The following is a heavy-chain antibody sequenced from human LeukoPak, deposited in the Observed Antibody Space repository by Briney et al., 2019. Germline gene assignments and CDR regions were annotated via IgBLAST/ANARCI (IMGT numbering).Heavy chain of an antibody. CDR2: ISATGANT. D-gene: IGHD6-13*01. CDR3: AKRRYDTSSLDWFDP. Sequence: GGTLRLSCAASGLTFSSYGMSWVRQAPGKGLEWVSTISATGANTYYADSVKGRFTISRDNSKSTLYLQMNSLRVEDAAVYYCAKRRYDTSSLDWFDPWGQGTLVTVSS. V-gene: IGHV3-23*01. CDR1: GLTFSSYG. J-gene: IGHJ5*02.